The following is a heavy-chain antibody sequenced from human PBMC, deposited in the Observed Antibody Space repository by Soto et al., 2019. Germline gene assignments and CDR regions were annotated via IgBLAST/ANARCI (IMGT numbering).Heavy chain of an antibody. J-gene: IGHJ3*02. CDR2: IYYSGST. V-gene: IGHV4-59*01. CDR1: GGSISSYY. D-gene: IGHD3-10*01. Sequence: SETLSLTCTVSGGSISSYYWSWIRQPPGKGLEWIGYIYYSGSTNYNPSLKSRVTISVDTSKNQFSLKLSSVTAADTAVYYCARAAGMVRGVMADAFDIWGQGTMVTVSS. CDR3: ARAAGMVRGVMADAFDI.